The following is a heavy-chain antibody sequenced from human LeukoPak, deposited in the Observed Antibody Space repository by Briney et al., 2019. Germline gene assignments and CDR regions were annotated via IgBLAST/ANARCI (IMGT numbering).Heavy chain of an antibody. CDR1: WVLQWLL. V-gene: IGHV4-34*01. Sequence: PSETLVPHLRCLWWVLQWLLLELDPPAPREGAGVDWEINHSGSTNYNPSLKSRVTISVDTSKNQFSLKLSSVTAADTAVYYCAREMTYYYDSSGHFDYWGQGTLVTVSS. CDR3: AREMTYYYDSSGHFDY. J-gene: IGHJ4*02. D-gene: IGHD3-22*01. CDR2: INHSGST.